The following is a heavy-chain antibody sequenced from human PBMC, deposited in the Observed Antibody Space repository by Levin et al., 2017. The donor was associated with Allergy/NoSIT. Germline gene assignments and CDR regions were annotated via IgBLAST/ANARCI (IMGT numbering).Heavy chain of an antibody. D-gene: IGHD3-10*01. J-gene: IGHJ4*02. Sequence: SGGSLRLSCAASGFTVSSNYMSWVRQAPGKGLEWVSVIYSGGSTYYADSVKGRFTISRDNSKNTLYLQMNSLRAEDTAVYYCARTDPHYYGSGSYYLPFDYWGQGTLVTVSS. V-gene: IGHV3-53*01. CDR3: ARTDPHYYGSGSYYLPFDY. CDR2: IYSGGST. CDR1: GFTVSSNY.